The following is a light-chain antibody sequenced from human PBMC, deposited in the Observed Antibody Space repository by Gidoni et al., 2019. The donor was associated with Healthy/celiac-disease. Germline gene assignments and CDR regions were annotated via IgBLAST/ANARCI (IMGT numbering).Light chain of an antibody. J-gene: IGKJ2*01. CDR1: QSISSY. Sequence: EIQMTQSPSSLSASVGDRVTITCRASQSISSYLNWYQQKPGKAPKLLIYAASSLQSGVPSRFSGSGSGTDFTLTISSLQPEDFATYYCQQSYSTPYMYTFGQXTKLEIK. V-gene: IGKV1-39*01. CDR2: AAS. CDR3: QQSYSTPYMYT.